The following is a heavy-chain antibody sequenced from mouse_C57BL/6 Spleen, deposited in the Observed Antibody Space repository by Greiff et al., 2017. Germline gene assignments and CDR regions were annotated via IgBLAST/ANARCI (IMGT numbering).Heavy chain of an antibody. CDR2: INPSSGYT. Sequence: QVQLKQSGAELARPGASVKMSCKASGYTFTSYTMHWVKQRPGQGLEWIGYINPSSGYTKYNQKFKDKATLTADKSSSTAYMQLSSLTSEDSAVYYCARSRDYGNYDYWGQGTTLTVSS. V-gene: IGHV1-4*01. D-gene: IGHD2-1*01. J-gene: IGHJ2*01. CDR3: ARSRDYGNYDY. CDR1: GYTFTSYT.